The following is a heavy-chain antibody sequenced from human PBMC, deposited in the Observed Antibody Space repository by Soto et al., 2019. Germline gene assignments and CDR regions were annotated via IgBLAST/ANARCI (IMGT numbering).Heavy chain of an antibody. J-gene: IGHJ4*02. V-gene: IGHV1-69*06. CDR3: ARERSAQYFDF. CDR2: IIPTFGTP. CDR1: GGTFSSHG. D-gene: IGHD1-26*01. Sequence: QVQLVQSGTVVQRRGSSVKVSCQASGGTFSSHGMAWVRQAPGQGLEWMGGIIPTFGTPTYAPKFQGRVTITADKSKNTAYMELSSLRSEDTGVYYCARERSAQYFDFWGQGTLITVSS.